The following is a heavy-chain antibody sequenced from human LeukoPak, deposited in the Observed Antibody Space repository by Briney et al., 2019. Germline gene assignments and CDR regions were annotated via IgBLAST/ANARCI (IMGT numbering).Heavy chain of an antibody. V-gene: IGHV3-74*01. CDR1: GFTFGSYW. D-gene: IGHD3-22*01. J-gene: IGHJ6*03. CDR2: INSDGSST. CDR3: AKDGRLYYDSSGYYGGSYYMDV. Sequence: PGGSLRLSCAASGFTFGSYWMHWVRQAPGKGLVWVSRINSDGSSTSYADSVKGRFTISRDNSKNTLYLQMNSLRAEDTAVYYCAKDGRLYYDSSGYYGGSYYMDVWGKGTTVTVSS.